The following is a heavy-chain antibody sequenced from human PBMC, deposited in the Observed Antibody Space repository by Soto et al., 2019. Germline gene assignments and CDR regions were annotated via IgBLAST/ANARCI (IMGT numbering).Heavy chain of an antibody. CDR1: GGTFSSYA. D-gene: IGHD3-16*01. Sequence: SVKVSCKASGGTFSSYAISWVRQAPGQGLEWMGGIIPIFGTANYAQKFQGRVTITADESTSTAYMELSSLRSEDTAVYYCASIMEDGYNLRSWFDPWGQGALVTVSS. CDR2: IIPIFGTA. J-gene: IGHJ5*02. CDR3: ASIMEDGYNLRSWFDP. V-gene: IGHV1-69*13.